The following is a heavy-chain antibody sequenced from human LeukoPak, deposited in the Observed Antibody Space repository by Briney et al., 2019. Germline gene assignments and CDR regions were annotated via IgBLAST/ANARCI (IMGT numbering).Heavy chain of an antibody. V-gene: IGHV4-30-2*01. CDR3: ARGITVTLGAFDI. CDR2: IYHSGST. CDR1: GGSISSGGYS. J-gene: IGHJ3*02. D-gene: IGHD3-22*01. Sequence: SQTLSLTCAVSGGSISSGGYSWSWIRQPPGKGLEWIGYIYHSGSTYYNPSLKSRVTISVDRSKNQFSLKLSSVTAADTAVYYCARGITVTLGAFDIWGQGTMVTVSS.